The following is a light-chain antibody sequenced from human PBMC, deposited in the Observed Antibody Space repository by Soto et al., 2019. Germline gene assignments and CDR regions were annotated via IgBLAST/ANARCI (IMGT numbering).Light chain of an antibody. J-gene: IGLJ3*02. CDR3: SSYAGSNDWV. CDR2: EVT. V-gene: IGLV2-8*01. Sequence: QSALTQPPSASGSPGQSVTISCTGSSSDVGGYNYVSWYQQHPGKAPKLMIYEVTKRPSGVPARFSGSKSGNTASLTVSGLQAEVEADYYCSSYAGSNDWVFGGGTKVTVL. CDR1: SSDVGGYNY.